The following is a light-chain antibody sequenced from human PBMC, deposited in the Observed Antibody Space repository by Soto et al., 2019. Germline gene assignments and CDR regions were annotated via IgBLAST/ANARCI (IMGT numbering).Light chain of an antibody. V-gene: IGKV3-11*01. CDR2: YAS. Sequence: EIVLTQSPATLSLSPGERATLSCRASQNINTYLAWYQQKPGQAPSLLIYYASNSATGLPPRFSGSGSGTDFTLTISSLDPEDFAVYYCQHRNNWPPGATFGGGTRVEI. CDR3: QHRNNWPPGAT. CDR1: QNINTY. J-gene: IGKJ4*01.